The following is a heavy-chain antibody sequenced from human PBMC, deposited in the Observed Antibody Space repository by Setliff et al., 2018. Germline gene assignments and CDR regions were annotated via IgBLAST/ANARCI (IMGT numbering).Heavy chain of an antibody. CDR1: GYTFTDYY. J-gene: IGHJ3*02. CDR2: ISAYNGNT. D-gene: IGHD3-22*01. V-gene: IGHV1-18*04. CDR3: AREGFYYDSSGSINHDAFDI. Sequence: GASVKVSCKASGYTFTDYYMYWVQQAPGQGLEWMGWISAYNGNTNYAQKLQGRVTMTTDTSTSTAYMELRSLRSDDTAVYYCAREGFYYDSSGSINHDAFDIWGQGTMVTVSS.